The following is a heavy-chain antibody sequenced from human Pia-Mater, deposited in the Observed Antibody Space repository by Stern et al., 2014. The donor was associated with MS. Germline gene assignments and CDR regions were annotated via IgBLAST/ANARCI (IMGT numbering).Heavy chain of an antibody. CDR1: GFTFSSYS. V-gene: IGHV3-21*01. Sequence: VQLVQSGGGLVKPGGSLRLSCAASGFTFSSYSMNWVRQAPGKGLEWVSYISSSSSYIYYADSVKGRFTISRDNAKNSLYLQMNSLRAEDTAVYYCARRYYRSGSYLDYWGQGTLVTVSS. CDR2: ISSSSSYI. D-gene: IGHD3-10*01. CDR3: ARRYYRSGSYLDY. J-gene: IGHJ4*02.